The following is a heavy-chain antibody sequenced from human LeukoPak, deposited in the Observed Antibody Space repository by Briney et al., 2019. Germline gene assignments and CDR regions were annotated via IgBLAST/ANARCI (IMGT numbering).Heavy chain of an antibody. Sequence: SETLSLTCAVSRGSFSGYYWSWIRQPPGKGLEWIGEINHIGTTSYNPSLKSRVTMSVDTSKNQFSLTLSSVTAADTAVYYCARRSHLYCSGGTCYSGRTDYWGQGSLVTVSS. CDR1: RGSFSGYY. V-gene: IGHV4-34*01. CDR2: INHIGTT. J-gene: IGHJ4*02. CDR3: ARRSHLYCSGGTCYSGRTDY. D-gene: IGHD2-15*01.